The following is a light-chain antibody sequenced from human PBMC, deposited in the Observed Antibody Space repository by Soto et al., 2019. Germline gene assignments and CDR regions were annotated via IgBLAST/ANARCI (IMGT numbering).Light chain of an antibody. J-gene: IGKJ1*01. CDR2: GAS. Sequence: EIVLTQSPGTLSLSPGERANLSCRASQSVSSNLAWYQQKPGQAPRLLIYGASRRATGFPARFSGSGSGTDFTLTISSLQSEDFAVYYCQQYDNWPWTFGQGTKVDIK. CDR3: QQYDNWPWT. CDR1: QSVSSN. V-gene: IGKV3-15*01.